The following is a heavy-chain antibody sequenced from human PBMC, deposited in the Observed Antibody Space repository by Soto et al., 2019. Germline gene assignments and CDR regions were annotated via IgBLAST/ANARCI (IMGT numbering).Heavy chain of an antibody. CDR3: ARGDEMTAVTIFEY. Sequence: QVQLEQSGPEVKRPGTSVKVSCKASGGAFGRYSVSWVRQAPGQGLEWIGGVIPVFNTSNYSLKFQGRVAMSAEESTSPVFMERRSLRSEDTALYYCARGDEMTAVTIFEYWGQGTLVTVSS. J-gene: IGHJ4*02. CDR1: GGAFGRYS. V-gene: IGHV1-69*01. D-gene: IGHD4-17*01. CDR2: VIPVFNTS.